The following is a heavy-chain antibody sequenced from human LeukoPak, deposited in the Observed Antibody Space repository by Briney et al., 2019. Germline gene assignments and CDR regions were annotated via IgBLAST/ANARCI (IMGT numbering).Heavy chain of an antibody. CDR3: ARHVCGGGKGYSFDY. J-gene: IGHJ4*02. V-gene: IGHV4-38-2*01. D-gene: IGHD2-15*01. CDR1: GNSISSGYY. CDR2: IYHSGST. Sequence: SETLSLTSAVSGNSISSGYYWGWIRQPPGKGLEWIGSIYHSGSTYYNPSLKSRVTISVDTSKNQFSLKLSSVTAADTAVYYCARHVCGGGKGYSFDYWGQGTLVTVSS.